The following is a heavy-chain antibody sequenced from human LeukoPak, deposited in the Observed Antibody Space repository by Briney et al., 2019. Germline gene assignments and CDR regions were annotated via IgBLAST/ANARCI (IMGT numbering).Heavy chain of an antibody. V-gene: IGHV1-69*13. CDR2: IIPIFGTA. Sequence: GASVKVSCKASGGTCSSYAISWVRQAPGQGLEWMGGIIPIFGTANYAQKFQGRVTITADESTSTAYMELSSLRSEDTAVYYCARETMVRGVTHFDYWGQGTLVTVSS. J-gene: IGHJ4*02. D-gene: IGHD3-10*01. CDR1: GGTCSSYA. CDR3: ARETMVRGVTHFDY.